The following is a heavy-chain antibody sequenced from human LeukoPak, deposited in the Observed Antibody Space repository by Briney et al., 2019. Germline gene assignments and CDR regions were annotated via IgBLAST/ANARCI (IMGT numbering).Heavy chain of an antibody. D-gene: IGHD2-21*02. Sequence: ASMKVSCKASGYTFTGYYLQWVRQAPGQGLEWMGWINPNTGGTYLTQRFKGRVTMTSDTSISTVYMELSRLRPDDTAVYYCARDKGGVVTSTNFDYWGQGALVTVSS. CDR1: GYTFTGYY. CDR3: ARDKGGVVTSTNFDY. J-gene: IGHJ4*02. V-gene: IGHV1-2*02. CDR2: INPNTGGT.